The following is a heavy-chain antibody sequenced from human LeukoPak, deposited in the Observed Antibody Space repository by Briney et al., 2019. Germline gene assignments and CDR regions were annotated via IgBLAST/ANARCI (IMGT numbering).Heavy chain of an antibody. V-gene: IGHV4-39*01. J-gene: IGHJ4*02. CDR2: IYYSGST. CDR1: GGSISSSSYY. D-gene: IGHD4-11*01. Sequence: SETLSLTCTVSGGSISSSSYYWGWIRQPPGKGLEWIGSIYYSGSTYYNPSLKSRVTISVDTSKNQFSLKLSSVTAADTAVYYCARHPRPDYISHRYYFDYWGQGTLVTVSS. CDR3: ARHPRPDYISHRYYFDY.